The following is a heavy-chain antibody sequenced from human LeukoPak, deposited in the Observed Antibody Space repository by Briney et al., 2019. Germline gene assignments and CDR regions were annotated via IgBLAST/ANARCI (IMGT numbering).Heavy chain of an antibody. D-gene: IGHD6-13*01. CDR3: ASPAVYSSSWYYFDY. V-gene: IGHV3-30*03. CDR1: GFTFSSFG. J-gene: IGHJ4*02. Sequence: GRSLRLSCAASGFTFSSFGMHWVRQAPGKGLEWVAVISYDGSSKYYADSVKGRFIISRDNSKNTLYLQMNSLRAEDTAVYYCASPAVYSSSWYYFDYWGQGTLVTVSS. CDR2: ISYDGSSK.